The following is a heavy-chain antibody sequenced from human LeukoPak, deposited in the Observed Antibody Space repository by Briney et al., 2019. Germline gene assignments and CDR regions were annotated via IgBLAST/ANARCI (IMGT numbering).Heavy chain of an antibody. J-gene: IGHJ5*02. CDR3: ARIIRSCTNGVCYTDNWFDP. CDR1: GGTFSSYA. V-gene: IGHV1-2*02. Sequence: GASVKVSCKASGGTFSSYAISWVRQAPGQGLEWMGWINPNSGGTNYAQKLQGRVTMTRDTSISTAYMELSRLRSDDTAVYYCARIIRSCTNGVCYTDNWFDPWGQGTLVTVSS. CDR2: INPNSGGT. D-gene: IGHD2-8*01.